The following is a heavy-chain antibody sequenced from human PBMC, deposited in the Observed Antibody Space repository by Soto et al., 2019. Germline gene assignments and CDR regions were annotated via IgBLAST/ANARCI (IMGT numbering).Heavy chain of an antibody. CDR3: ARLYSWCGGDCYYAFDI. D-gene: IGHD2-21*02. CDR1: GYTFTSYG. J-gene: IGHJ3*02. V-gene: IGHV1-18*04. Sequence: ASVKVSCKASGYTFTSYGISWVRQAPGQGLEWMGWISAYNGNTNYAQKLQGRVTMTTDTSTSTAYMELRSLRSDDTAVYYCARLYSWCGGDCYYAFDIWGQGTMVTVSS. CDR2: ISAYNGNT.